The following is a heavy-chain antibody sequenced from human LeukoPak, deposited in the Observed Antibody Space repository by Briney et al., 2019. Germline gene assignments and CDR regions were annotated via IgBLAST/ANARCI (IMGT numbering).Heavy chain of an antibody. Sequence: GGSLRLSCAASGFTFSSYGMHWVRQAPGKGLEWVANIKQDGSEKYYVDSVKGRFTISRDNAKNSLYLQMNSLRAEDTAVYYCARDQGFYGPPSPFDYWGQGTLVTVSS. V-gene: IGHV3-7*01. J-gene: IGHJ4*02. D-gene: IGHD4-17*01. CDR1: GFTFSSYG. CDR2: IKQDGSEK. CDR3: ARDQGFYGPPSPFDY.